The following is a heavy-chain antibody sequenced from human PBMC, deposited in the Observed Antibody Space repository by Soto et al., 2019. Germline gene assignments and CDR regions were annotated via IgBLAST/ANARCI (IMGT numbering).Heavy chain of an antibody. D-gene: IGHD2-15*01. J-gene: IGHJ2*01. CDR3: ARFYCTVRSCYSCWHFDL. Sequence: QSQLVQSGAEVKKTGATVKVSCQAGGYTFADYGISWVRQAPGQGREGVGWIAPYNGNTKYAQNPQDRVTITTDTSTNTAYMELRSLRSDDTALYYCARFYCTVRSCYSCWHFDLWGRGTLLTVSS. V-gene: IGHV1-18*01. CDR2: IAPYNGNT. CDR1: GYTFADYG.